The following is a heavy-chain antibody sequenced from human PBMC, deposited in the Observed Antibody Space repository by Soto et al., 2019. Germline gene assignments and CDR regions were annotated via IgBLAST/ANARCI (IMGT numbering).Heavy chain of an antibody. CDR3: TTGEFDCSGGSCNAFDI. V-gene: IGHV3-15*01. J-gene: IGHJ3*02. D-gene: IGHD2-15*01. Sequence: GGSLRLSCAASGFTFSNAWMSWVRQAPGKGLEWVGRIKSKTDGGTTDYAAPVKGRFTISRDDSKNTLYLQMNSLKTEDTAVYYCTTGEFDCSGGSCNAFDIWGQGTMVTVSS. CDR2: IKSKTDGGTT. CDR1: GFTFSNAW.